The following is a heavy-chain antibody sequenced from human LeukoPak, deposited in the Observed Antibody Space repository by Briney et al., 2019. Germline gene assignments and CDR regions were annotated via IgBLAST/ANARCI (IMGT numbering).Heavy chain of an antibody. J-gene: IGHJ6*04. CDR2: ISSSGSTI. CDR3: AELGITMIGGV. CDR1: GFTFKSYS. V-gene: IGHV3-48*04. Sequence: GVSLRLSCTACGFTFKSYSVNWVPEAPGKVLEWVSYISSSGSTIYYADSVKGRFTISRDNAKNSLYLQMNSLRAEDTAVYYCAELGITMIGGVWGKGTTVTISS. D-gene: IGHD3-10*02.